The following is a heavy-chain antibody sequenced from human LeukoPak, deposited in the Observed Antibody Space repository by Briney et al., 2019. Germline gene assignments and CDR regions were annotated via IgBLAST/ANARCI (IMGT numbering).Heavy chain of an antibody. CDR2: IYTSGST. J-gene: IGHJ6*03. CDR1: GGSISSGSYY. V-gene: IGHV4-61*02. Sequence: PSETLSLTCTVSGGSISSGSYYWSWIRQPAGKGLEWIGRIYTSGSTNYNPSLKSRVTISVDTSKNQFSLKLSSVTAADTAVYYCARERHCSSTSCYSSGIIYMDVWGKGTTVTVSS. D-gene: IGHD2-2*02. CDR3: ARERHCSSTSCYSSGIIYMDV.